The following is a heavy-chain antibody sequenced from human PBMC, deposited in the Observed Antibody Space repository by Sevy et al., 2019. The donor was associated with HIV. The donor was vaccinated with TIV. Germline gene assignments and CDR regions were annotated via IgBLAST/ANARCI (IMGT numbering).Heavy chain of an antibody. V-gene: IGHV3-30-3*01. D-gene: IGHD3-10*02. J-gene: IGHJ4*02. CDR1: GFTFSSYA. Sequence: GGSLRLSCAASGFTFSSYAMHWVRQAPGKGLEWVAVISYDGSNKYYADSVKGRFTISRDNSKNTLYLQMNSLRAEDTAVYYCAREGQMFGELLYSYLDYRGQGTLVTVSS. CDR2: ISYDGSNK. CDR3: AREGQMFGELLYSYLDY.